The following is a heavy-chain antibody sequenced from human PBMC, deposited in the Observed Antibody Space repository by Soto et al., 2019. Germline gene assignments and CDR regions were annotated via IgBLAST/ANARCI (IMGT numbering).Heavy chain of an antibody. J-gene: IGHJ4*02. CDR2: INAGNGDT. V-gene: IGHV1-3*01. D-gene: IGHD3-3*01. CDR1: GYTFTHYA. CDR3: ARDGSLFGVVPPYFDY. Sequence: ASVKVSCKASGYTFTHYAMNWVRQAPGQRLEWMGWINAGNGDTELSQKFQGRVTITSDTSASTAYMEVSGLRSEDTAVYYCARDGSLFGVVPPYFDYWGQGTLVTVSS.